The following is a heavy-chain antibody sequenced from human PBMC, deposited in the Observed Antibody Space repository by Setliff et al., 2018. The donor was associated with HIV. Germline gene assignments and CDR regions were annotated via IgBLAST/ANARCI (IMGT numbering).Heavy chain of an antibody. CDR1: GGSISSGSHY. CDR2: LDTSGST. J-gene: IGHJ3*02. Sequence: SETLSLTCTVSGGSISSGSHYWSWIRQPAGKGLEWIGRLDTSGSTNYNPTLKRRVAISVDTSKNQFSVKLSSVSAADTAVYYCAREKTVDYYDSIDAFDIWGQGTMVTVSS. D-gene: IGHD3-22*01. V-gene: IGHV4-61*02. CDR3: AREKTVDYYDSIDAFDI.